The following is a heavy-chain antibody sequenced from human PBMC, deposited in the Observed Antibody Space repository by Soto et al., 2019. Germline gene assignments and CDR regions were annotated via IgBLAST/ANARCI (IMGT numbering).Heavy chain of an antibody. CDR1: GYTFTSYG. Sequence: ASVKVSCKASGYTFTSYGISWVRQAPGQGLEWMGWISAYNGNTNYAQKLQGRVTMTTDTSTSTAYMELRSLRSDDTAVYYCAREEEWQWLVLPVMGYYGMDVWGQGTTVTVSS. J-gene: IGHJ6*02. CDR3: AREEEWQWLVLPVMGYYGMDV. V-gene: IGHV1-18*01. CDR2: ISAYNGNT. D-gene: IGHD6-19*01.